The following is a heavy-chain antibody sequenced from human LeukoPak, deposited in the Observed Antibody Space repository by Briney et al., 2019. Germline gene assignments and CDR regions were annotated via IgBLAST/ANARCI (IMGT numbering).Heavy chain of an antibody. CDR2: IYYSGST. J-gene: IGHJ4*02. D-gene: IGHD3-22*01. CDR1: GGSINNYY. Sequence: SETLSLTCSVSGGSINNYYWSWIRQPPGQGLEWIGYIYYSGSTYYNPSLKSRVTISVDTSKNQFSLKLSSVTAADTAVYYCAREKPLYYYDSSGYLDWGQGTLVTVSS. CDR3: AREKPLYYYDSSGYLD. V-gene: IGHV4-59*12.